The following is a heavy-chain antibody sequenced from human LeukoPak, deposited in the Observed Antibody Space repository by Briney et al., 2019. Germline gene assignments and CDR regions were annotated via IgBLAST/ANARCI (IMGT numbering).Heavy chain of an antibody. CDR2: IYYSGST. J-gene: IGHJ4*02. CDR3: ARGLKPYCTNGVCYTGDY. D-gene: IGHD2-8*01. Sequence: SETLSLTCTVSGGSISSGGYYWSWIRQHPGKGLEWIGYIYYSGSTYYNPSLKSRVTMALDTSKNQFSLKLNSVTAADTAVYYCARGLKPYCTNGVCYTGDYWGQGTLVTVSS. CDR1: GGSISSGGYY. V-gene: IGHV4-31*03.